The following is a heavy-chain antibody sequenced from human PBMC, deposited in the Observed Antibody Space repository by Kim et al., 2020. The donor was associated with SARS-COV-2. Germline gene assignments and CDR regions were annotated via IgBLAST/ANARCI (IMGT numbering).Heavy chain of an antibody. CDR1: GFTFSSYA. CDR3: ARDKKSIAAAVPDY. V-gene: IGHV3-30*04. CDR2: ISYDGSNK. D-gene: IGHD6-13*01. J-gene: IGHJ4*02. Sequence: GGSLRLSCAASGFTFSSYAMHWVRQAPGKGLEWVAVISYDGSNKYYADSVKGRFTISRDNSKNTLYLQMNSLRAEDTAVYYCARDKKSIAAAVPDYWGQGTLVTVSS.